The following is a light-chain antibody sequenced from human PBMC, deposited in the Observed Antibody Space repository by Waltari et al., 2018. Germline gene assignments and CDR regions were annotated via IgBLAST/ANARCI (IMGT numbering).Light chain of an antibody. J-gene: IGKJ4*01. CDR2: SAS. CDR3: QQYNSAPLT. V-gene: IGKV1-16*01. CDR1: QDINKY. Sequence: DIQLTQSPSSLSASVGSTVTLTCRASQDINKYLAWYQQRPGTAPRPLIYSASNLETGVPSRFSGTGSGTEVSLTITSLQPEDFATYYCQQYNSAPLTFGGGTKVEIQ.